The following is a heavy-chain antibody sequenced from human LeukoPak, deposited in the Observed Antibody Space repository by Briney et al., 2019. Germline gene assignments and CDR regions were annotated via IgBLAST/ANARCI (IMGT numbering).Heavy chain of an antibody. Sequence: PSETLPLTCSVSGVSINNYYWSWIREPPGRGLEWIGYVYYSGSTNYNPSLKSRVTISVDTSKNQFSLKLSSVTAADTAVYYCARSRGYSGYAYDAFDIWGQGTMVTVSS. CDR2: VYYSGST. D-gene: IGHD5-12*01. J-gene: IGHJ3*02. V-gene: IGHV4-59*01. CDR3: ARSRGYSGYAYDAFDI. CDR1: GVSINNYY.